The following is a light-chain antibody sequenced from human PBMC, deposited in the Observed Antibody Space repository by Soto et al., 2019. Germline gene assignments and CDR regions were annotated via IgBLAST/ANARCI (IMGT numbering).Light chain of an antibody. J-gene: IGKJ5*01. Sequence: DIVMTQSPATQSVSPGERATLSCRASQYISKYLAWYQQKPGQAPRLLIYGASSRATGIPDRFSGSGSGTDFTLTISRLEPEDFAVYYCQQYGSSPPITFGQGTRLEIK. CDR1: QYISKY. CDR3: QQYGSSPPIT. CDR2: GAS. V-gene: IGKV3-20*01.